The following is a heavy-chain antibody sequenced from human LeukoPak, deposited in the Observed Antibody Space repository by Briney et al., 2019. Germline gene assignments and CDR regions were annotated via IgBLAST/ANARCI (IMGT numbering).Heavy chain of an antibody. Sequence: KTSETLSLTCAVYGGSFSGYYWSWIRQPPGKGLEWIGEINHSGSTNYNPSLKSRVTISVDTSKSQFSLKLSSVTAADTAVYYCARGHPDYYGSGAPFDYWGQGTLVTVSS. CDR1: GGSFSGYY. D-gene: IGHD3-10*01. CDR2: INHSGST. J-gene: IGHJ4*02. CDR3: ARGHPDYYGSGAPFDY. V-gene: IGHV4-34*01.